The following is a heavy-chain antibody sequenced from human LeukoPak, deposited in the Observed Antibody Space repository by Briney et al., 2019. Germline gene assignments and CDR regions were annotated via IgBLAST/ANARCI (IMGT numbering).Heavy chain of an antibody. CDR3: ARGRAMVGQSP. J-gene: IGHJ4*02. Sequence: SETLSLTCAVYGGSFSGYYWSWIRQPPGKGLEWIGEINHSGSTNYNPSLKSRVTISVDTSKNQFSLKLSSVTAADTAVYYCARGRAMVGQSPWGQGTLVTVSS. CDR2: INHSGST. V-gene: IGHV4-34*01. CDR1: GGSFSGYY. D-gene: IGHD4/OR15-4a*01.